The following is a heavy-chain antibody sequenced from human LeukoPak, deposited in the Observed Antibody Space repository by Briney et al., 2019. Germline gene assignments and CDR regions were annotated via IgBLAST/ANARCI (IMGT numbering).Heavy chain of an antibody. CDR3: AKVATWTYFDS. D-gene: IGHD3/OR15-3a*01. CDR2: IGDSGVPT. J-gene: IGHJ4*02. Sequence: AGSLRLSCAASQFTFTTYAMSWVRQAPGRELEWVSSIGDSGVPTYYADSVKGRFTISRDNSQNTLYLQMNSLGADDTAVYYCAKVATWTYFDSWGQGTLVTVSS. CDR1: QFTFTTYA. V-gene: IGHV3-23*01.